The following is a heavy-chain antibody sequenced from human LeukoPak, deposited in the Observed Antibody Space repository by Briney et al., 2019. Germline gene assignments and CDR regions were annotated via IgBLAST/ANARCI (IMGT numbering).Heavy chain of an antibody. J-gene: IGHJ4*02. D-gene: IGHD3-22*01. CDR2: ISYDGSNK. CDR1: GFTFSSYA. V-gene: IGHV3-30-3*01. CDR3: ARKGYYDSSGYYYPLGFFDY. Sequence: GGSLRLSCAASGFTFSSYAMHWVRQAPGKGLEWVAVISYDGSNKYYADSVKGRFTISRDNSKNTLYLQMNSLRAEDTAVYYCARKGYYDSSGYYYPLGFFDYWGQGTLVAVSS.